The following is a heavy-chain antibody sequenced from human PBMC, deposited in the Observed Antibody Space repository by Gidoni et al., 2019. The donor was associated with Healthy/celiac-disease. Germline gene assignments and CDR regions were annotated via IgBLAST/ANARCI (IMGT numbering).Heavy chain of an antibody. Sequence: EVQLVESGGGLVQPGRSLRLSCAASGFTFVDYAMHWVRQAPGKGLGWVSGISWNSGSIGYADSVKGRFTISRDNAKNSLYLQMNSLRAEDTALYYCAKDSGYDYDDAFDIWGQGTMVTVSS. V-gene: IGHV3-9*01. CDR1: GFTFVDYA. D-gene: IGHD5-12*01. CDR3: AKDSGYDYDDAFDI. CDR2: ISWNSGSI. J-gene: IGHJ3*02.